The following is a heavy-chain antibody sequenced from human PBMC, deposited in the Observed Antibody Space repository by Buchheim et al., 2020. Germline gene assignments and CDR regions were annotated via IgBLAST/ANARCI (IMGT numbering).Heavy chain of an antibody. CDR1: GGSFSRSS. J-gene: IGHJ5*02. V-gene: IGHV4-34*02. CDR2: INHTGST. Sequence: QVQLQQWGAGLLKPSETLSLNCAVYGGSFSRSSWSWIRQTPGKGLEWIGEINHTGSTNYNPSLKRRVTISVDRSKNQVSLKLTSVTAADTAVYYCAVTTRGDFWSWGWFDPWGQGTL. CDR3: AVTTRGDFWSWGWFDP. D-gene: IGHD3-3*01.